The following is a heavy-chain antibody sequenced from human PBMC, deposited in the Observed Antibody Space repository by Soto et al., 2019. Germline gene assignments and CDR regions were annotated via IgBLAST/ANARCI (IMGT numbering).Heavy chain of an antibody. CDR1: GFTFGDYA. J-gene: IGHJ4*02. CDR2: IRSKAYGGTT. Sequence: GGSLRLSCTASGFTFGDYAMSWFRQAPGKGLEWVGFIRSKAYGGTTEYAASVKGRFTISRDDSKSIAYLQMNSLKTEDTAVYYCTPDVGVDDPLRYYFDYWGQGTLVTVSS. V-gene: IGHV3-49*03. CDR3: TPDVGVDDPLRYYFDY. D-gene: IGHD3-10*01.